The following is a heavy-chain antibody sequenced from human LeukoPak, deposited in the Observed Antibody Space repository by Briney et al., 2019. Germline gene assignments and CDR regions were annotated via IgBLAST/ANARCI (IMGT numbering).Heavy chain of an antibody. V-gene: IGHV3-20*04. D-gene: IGHD2-2*01. CDR2: INWNGGST. CDR1: GFTFDDYG. J-gene: IGHJ5*02. CDR3: ASWGAYCSSTSCPNWFDP. Sequence: GGSLRLSCAASGFTFDDYGMSWVRQAPGKGLEWVPGINWNGGSTGYADSVKGRFTISRDNAKNSLYLQMNSLRAEDTALYYCASWGAYCSSTSCPNWFDPWGQGTLVTVSS.